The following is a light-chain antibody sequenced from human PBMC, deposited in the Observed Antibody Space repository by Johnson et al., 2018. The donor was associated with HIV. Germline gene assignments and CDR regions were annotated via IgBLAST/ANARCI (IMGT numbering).Light chain of an antibody. CDR3: GTWDFSLSARV. J-gene: IGLJ1*01. CDR1: SSNIGNNY. CDR2: ENN. V-gene: IGLV1-51*02. Sequence: QSVLTQPPSVSAAPGQKVTISCSGSSSNIGNNYVSWYQQLPETAPKLLIYENNKRPSGIPDRFSGSKSGTSATLGITGLQTGDEADYYCGTWDFSLSARVFGTGTKVTVL.